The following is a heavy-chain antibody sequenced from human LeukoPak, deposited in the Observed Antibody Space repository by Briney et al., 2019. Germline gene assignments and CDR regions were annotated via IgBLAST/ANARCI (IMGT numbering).Heavy chain of an antibody. CDR2: IYHSGST. Sequence: SETLSLTCTVSGGSISSYYWTWIRQPPGKGLEWIGEIYHSGSTNYNPSLKSRVTISVDTSKNQFSLRLSSLTAADTAVYYCARQFYYYDSSGYYHDAFDFWGQGTMVTVSS. CDR1: GGSISSYY. CDR3: ARQFYYYDSSGYYHDAFDF. D-gene: IGHD3-22*01. V-gene: IGHV4-59*08. J-gene: IGHJ3*01.